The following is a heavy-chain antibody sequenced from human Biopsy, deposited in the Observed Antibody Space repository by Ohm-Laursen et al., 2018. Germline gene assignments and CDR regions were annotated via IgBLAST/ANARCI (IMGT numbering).Heavy chain of an antibody. CDR3: ARHYYDTSGYNWFDP. CDR2: VMPFFGTA. CDR1: GGTFSSYT. D-gene: IGHD3-22*01. J-gene: IGHJ5*02. Sequence: GASVKVSCKASGGTFSSYTFARVRQAPGQRPEWMGDVMPFFGTAQYAPKLQGRVSMTADKTTYTAYMELTSLTSEDTAVYFCARHYYDTSGYNWFDPWGQGTLVTVSS. V-gene: IGHV1-69*06.